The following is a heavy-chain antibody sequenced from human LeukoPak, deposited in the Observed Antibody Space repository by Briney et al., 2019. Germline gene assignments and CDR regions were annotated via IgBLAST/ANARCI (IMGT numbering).Heavy chain of an antibody. Sequence: ASVKVSCKASGYTFTGYYMHWVRQAPGQGLEWMGWINPNSGGTNYAQKFQGRVTITRNTSISTAYMVLSSLRSEDTAVYYCARVGYCSSTSCWGGYYYYMDVWGKGTTVTVSS. CDR2: INPNSGGT. J-gene: IGHJ6*03. V-gene: IGHV1-2*02. D-gene: IGHD2-2*01. CDR1: GYTFTGYY. CDR3: ARVGYCSSTSCWGGYYYYMDV.